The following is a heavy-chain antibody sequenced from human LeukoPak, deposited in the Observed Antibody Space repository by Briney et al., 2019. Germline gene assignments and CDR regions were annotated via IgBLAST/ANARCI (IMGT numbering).Heavy chain of an antibody. J-gene: IGHJ5*02. CDR1: GGSISSGGYY. CDR3: AGAQGGNWFDP. V-gene: IGHV4-31*03. D-gene: IGHD3-16*01. Sequence: PSQTLSLTCTVSGGSISSGGYYWSWIRQHPGKGLGWIGYIYFSGSTYYNPSLKSRITISVDTSKNQFSLKLSSVTAADTAVYYCAGAQGGNWFDPWGQGTLVTVSS. CDR2: IYFSGST.